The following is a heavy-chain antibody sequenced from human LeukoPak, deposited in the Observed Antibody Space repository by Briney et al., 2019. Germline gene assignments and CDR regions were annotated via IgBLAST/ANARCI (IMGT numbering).Heavy chain of an antibody. D-gene: IGHD3-22*01. V-gene: IGHV5-51*01. CDR1: GYSFTTYW. CDR2: IYPGDSDT. Sequence: PGESLKISCKGSGYSFTTYWIGWVRQMPERGLEWMGIIYPGDSDTRYSPSFQGQVTISADKSISTAYLQWSSLKASDTAMYYCARQFRDSSGYYSYYFDYWGQGTLVTVSS. CDR3: ARQFRDSSGYYSYYFDY. J-gene: IGHJ4*02.